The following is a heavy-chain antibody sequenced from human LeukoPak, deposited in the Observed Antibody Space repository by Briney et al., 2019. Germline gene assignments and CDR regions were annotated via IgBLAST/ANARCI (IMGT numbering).Heavy chain of an antibody. CDR3: ARAYYYDSSGYYHWYFDL. CDR2: INPSGGST. Sequence: ASVKVSCKTSGYSFTDYDIHWVRQAPGQGLEWMGIINPSGGSTSYAQKFQGRVTMTRDTSTSTVYMELSSLRSEDTAVYYCARAYYYDSSGYYHWYFDLWGRGTLVTVSS. J-gene: IGHJ2*01. D-gene: IGHD3-22*01. V-gene: IGHV1-46*01. CDR1: GYSFTDYD.